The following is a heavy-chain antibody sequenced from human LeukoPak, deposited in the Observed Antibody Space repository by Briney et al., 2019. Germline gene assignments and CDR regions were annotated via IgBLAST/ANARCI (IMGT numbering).Heavy chain of an antibody. CDR2: ISGSGGHT. CDR1: GFTFSRSA. J-gene: IGHJ4*02. CDR3: AKEGRLTAAAVVVENYFDF. V-gene: IGHV3-23*01. D-gene: IGHD3-22*01. Sequence: GGSLRLSCVGSGFTFSRSAMSWVRLAPGKGLEWVSGISGSGGHTYYTDSVKGRFTISRDNSKTTVSLQMNSLTTDDTAVYYCAKEGRLTAAAVVVENYFDFWGQGTPVIVSA.